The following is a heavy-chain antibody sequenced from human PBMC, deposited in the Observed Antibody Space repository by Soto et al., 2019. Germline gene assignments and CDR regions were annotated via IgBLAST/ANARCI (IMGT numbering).Heavy chain of an antibody. D-gene: IGHD1-26*01. J-gene: IGHJ4*02. Sequence: QVQLVQSGAEVKKPGASVRVSCKSSGYTFTDYGITWVRQAPGQGLEWMGWINTHKGNINYAQRLQGRVTMTTDTSTSTAYMELRSLTSDDTAVYYCARERGGYKHFDYWGQGALVTVSS. CDR3: ARERGGYKHFDY. CDR1: GYTFTDYG. V-gene: IGHV1-18*01. CDR2: INTHKGNI.